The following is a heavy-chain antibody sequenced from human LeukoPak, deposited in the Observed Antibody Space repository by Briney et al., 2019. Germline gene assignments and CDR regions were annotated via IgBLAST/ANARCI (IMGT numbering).Heavy chain of an antibody. J-gene: IGHJ4*02. CDR1: GDTFTGYY. Sequence: ASVKVSCKASGDTFTGYYMHWVRQAPGQGVEWMGWINPNSGGTNYAQKFQGRVTMTRDTYISTAYMELSRLRSDDTAVYYCARGPNWGSSDYWGQGTLVTVSS. CDR3: ARGPNWGSSDY. V-gene: IGHV1-2*02. D-gene: IGHD7-27*01. CDR2: INPNSGGT.